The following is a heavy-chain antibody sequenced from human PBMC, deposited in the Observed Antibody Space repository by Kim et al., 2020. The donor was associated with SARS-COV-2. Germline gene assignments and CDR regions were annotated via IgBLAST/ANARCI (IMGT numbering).Heavy chain of an antibody. CDR1: GESFSGYY. D-gene: IGHD5-18*01. V-gene: IGHV4-34*01. Sequence: SETLSLTCAVYGESFSGYYWSWVRQPPGKGLEWIGEIHPSGSANYSPSLTGRVTISADTSKNQFSLKLNSVTAADTAVYFCARGRDSAKVAYWGQGTLVTVSS. CDR2: IHPSGSA. J-gene: IGHJ4*02. CDR3: ARGRDSAKVAY.